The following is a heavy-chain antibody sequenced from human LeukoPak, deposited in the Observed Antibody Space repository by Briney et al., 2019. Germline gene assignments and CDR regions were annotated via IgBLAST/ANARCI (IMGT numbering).Heavy chain of an antibody. D-gene: IGHD3/OR15-3a*01. V-gene: IGHV3-53*01. CDR3: ARVVTFELDL. CDR2: MYSGGAT. J-gene: IGHJ4*02. CDR1: GISVSGTF. Sequence: GSLRLSCVASGISVSGTFMSWVRQAPGKGLGWVSTMYSGGATHYADSVKGRFSVSRDNVENTLYLQMDNLRVEDTAVYYCARVVTFELDLWGRGTPLLVSS.